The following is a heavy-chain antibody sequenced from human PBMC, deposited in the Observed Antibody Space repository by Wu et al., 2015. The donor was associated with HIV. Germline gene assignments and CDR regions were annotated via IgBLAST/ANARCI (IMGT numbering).Heavy chain of an antibody. CDR2: LIPMYSTA. Sequence: QVHLLQSGAEVKKPGSSVRVSCKASGATFSSYALSWVRQAPGQGLEWMGRLIPMYSTADYAQRFQGRVTITADKPTNTAYMGLSSLRSDDTAVYYCARGSILEMSTASFYYYVMDVWGQGTTVTVSS. J-gene: IGHJ6*02. V-gene: IGHV1-69*13. CDR3: ARGSILEMSTASFYYYVMDV. D-gene: IGHD1-26*01. CDR1: GATFSSYA.